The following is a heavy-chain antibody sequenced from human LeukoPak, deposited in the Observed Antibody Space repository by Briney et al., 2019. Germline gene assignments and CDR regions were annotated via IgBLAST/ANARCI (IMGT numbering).Heavy chain of an antibody. J-gene: IGHJ4*02. V-gene: IGHV3-7*01. Sequence: PGGSLRLSCEASGFTLNTYWMSWFRQAPGKGLEWVANIKQDGSEKYYVDSVKGRFTISRDNAQNSVYLQMNSLRVEDTAVYYCGRGGAVASYWGQGALVTVSS. CDR3: GRGGAVASY. CDR1: GFTLNTYW. CDR2: IKQDGSEK. D-gene: IGHD6-19*01.